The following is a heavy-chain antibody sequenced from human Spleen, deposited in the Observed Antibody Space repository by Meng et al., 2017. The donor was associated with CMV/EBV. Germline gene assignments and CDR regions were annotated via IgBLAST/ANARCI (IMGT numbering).Heavy chain of an antibody. CDR1: GFSFSSYW. J-gene: IGHJ4*02. V-gene: IGHV3-74*03. CDR2: INNDGSST. CDR3: AKQHSRYYFDY. Sequence: GGSLRLSCAASGFSFSSYWMHWVRQAPGKGLVWVAHINNDGSSTTYADSVKGRFTISRDNAKNTVFLQMHSLGVEDTAVYYCAKQHSRYYFDYWGQGTLVTVSS. D-gene: IGHD1/OR15-1a*01.